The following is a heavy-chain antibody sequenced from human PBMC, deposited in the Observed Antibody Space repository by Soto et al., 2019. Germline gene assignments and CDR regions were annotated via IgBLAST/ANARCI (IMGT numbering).Heavy chain of an antibody. CDR3: ARDYCSSTSCYGAYYYYYGMDV. D-gene: IGHD2-2*01. J-gene: IGHJ6*02. CDR2: ISAYNGNT. Sequence: ASVKVSCKASGYTFTSYGISWVRQAPGQGLEWMGWISAYNGNTNYAQKLQGRVTMTTDTSTSTAYMELRSLRSDDTAVYYCARDYCSSTSCYGAYYYYYGMDVWGQGTTVTVSS. V-gene: IGHV1-18*01. CDR1: GYTFTSYG.